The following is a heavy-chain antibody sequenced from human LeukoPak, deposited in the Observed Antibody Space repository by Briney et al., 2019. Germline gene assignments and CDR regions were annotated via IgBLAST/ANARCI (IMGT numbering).Heavy chain of an antibody. CDR2: ISGSGSNT. CDR1: GFTFINYA. CDR3: AKVVYLYYFDY. V-gene: IGHV3-23*01. D-gene: IGHD2-21*01. Sequence: GGSLRLSCAASGFTFINYAMSWVRQAPGKGLEWVSGISGSGSNTYYADSVKGRFTISRDNSRSTLDLHMNSLRAEDTAVYYCAKVVYLYYFDYWGQGTVVTVSS. J-gene: IGHJ4*02.